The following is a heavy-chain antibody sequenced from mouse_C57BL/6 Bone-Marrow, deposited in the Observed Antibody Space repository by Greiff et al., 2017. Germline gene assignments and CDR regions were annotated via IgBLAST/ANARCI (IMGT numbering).Heavy chain of an antibody. J-gene: IGHJ2*01. CDR2: ISYSGST. CDR3: ARYYYGSSYFDY. CDR1: GYSITSDY. V-gene: IGHV3-8*01. Sequence: EVQLQQSGPGLAKPSQSLSLTCSASGYSITSDYWNWIRKFPGNKLEYMGYISYSGSTYYNPSLKSRISITRDTAKNQYYLQLNSVTTEDTATYYCARYYYGSSYFDYWGQGTTLTVSS. D-gene: IGHD1-1*01.